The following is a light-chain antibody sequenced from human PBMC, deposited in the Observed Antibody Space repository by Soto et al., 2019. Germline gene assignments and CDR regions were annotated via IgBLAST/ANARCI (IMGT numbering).Light chain of an antibody. CDR2: GAS. CDR1: QSVSSN. V-gene: IGKV3-15*01. CDR3: QHYNNWHPWT. J-gene: IGKJ1*01. Sequence: EIVMTQSPATLSVSPGERATLSCRASQSVSSNLAWYQQKPGQAPRLLIYGASTRATGIPARFIGSGSETEFTLTISSLQSEDFAVYYCQHYNNWHPWTFGQGTKV.